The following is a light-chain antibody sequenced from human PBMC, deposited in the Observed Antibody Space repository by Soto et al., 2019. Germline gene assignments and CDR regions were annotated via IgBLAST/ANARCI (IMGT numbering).Light chain of an antibody. Sequence: EIVLTQSPGTLSFSPGERATLSCRASQSVNSNFLAWYQQKPGQAPRLLIYGASSRATGIPDRFSGSGSGTDFTLTISRLEPEDFAVYFCQQYGSSPSTFGQGTKVDIK. CDR1: QSVNSNF. CDR2: GAS. CDR3: QQYGSSPST. J-gene: IGKJ1*01. V-gene: IGKV3-20*01.